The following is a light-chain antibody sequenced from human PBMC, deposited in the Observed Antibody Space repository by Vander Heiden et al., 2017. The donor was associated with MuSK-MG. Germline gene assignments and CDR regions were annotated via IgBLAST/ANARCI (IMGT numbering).Light chain of an antibody. CDR2: AAS. CDR3: LWSSA. Sequence: DIQMTQSPSSVSASVGDRVTITCRASQGISSWLAWYQQKPVKAPKLLIYAASSFQSAVPSTLTPCPSGTDFTLTMSSLHPADFTPSYCLWSSAFG. CDR1: QGISSW. J-gene: IGKJ3*01. V-gene: IGKV1D-12*01.